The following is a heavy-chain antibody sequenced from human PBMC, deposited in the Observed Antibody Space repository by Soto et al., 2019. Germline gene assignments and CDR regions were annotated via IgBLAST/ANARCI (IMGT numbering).Heavy chain of an antibody. V-gene: IGHV5-51*01. CDR3: ARHDTTYYESGANFYGAY. CDR1: GYSFRNYW. J-gene: IGHJ4*02. D-gene: IGHD3-22*01. Sequence: GESLKISCEGSGYSFRNYWIGWVRQVPGTGLEWLGIIYPGDSDTIYSPSFQGHVIISADKSISTAYLQWNSLKASDTAIYYCARHDTTYYESGANFYGAYWGQGTQVTAS. CDR2: IYPGDSDT.